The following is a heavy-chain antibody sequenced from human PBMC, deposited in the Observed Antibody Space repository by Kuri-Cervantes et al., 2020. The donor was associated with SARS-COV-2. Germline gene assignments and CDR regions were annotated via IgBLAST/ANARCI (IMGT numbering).Heavy chain of an antibody. J-gene: IGHJ3*02. CDR1: GFTFSSYG. Sequence: GESLKISCAASGFTFSSYGMHWVRQAPGKGLEWVAVISYDGSNKYYADSVKGRFTISRDNSKNTLYLQMNSLRAEDTAVYYCATSGDSGAFDIWGQGTMVTVSS. D-gene: IGHD7-27*01. CDR3: ATSGDSGAFDI. CDR2: ISYDGSNK. V-gene: IGHV3-30*03.